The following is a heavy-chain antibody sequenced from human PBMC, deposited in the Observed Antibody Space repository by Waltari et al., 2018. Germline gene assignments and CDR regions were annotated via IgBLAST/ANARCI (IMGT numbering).Heavy chain of an antibody. J-gene: IGHJ6*02. CDR1: GVTFIRYC. Sequence: EVQLVESGGGLVQPGGSLSFSCAASGVTFIRYCMDWVRQAPGTGLAWVSHITSDGSNTGYADSVKGRFTISRDNAKNTLYMEMNSLRDEDTAVYYCVRDRGMDAWGQGTTVTVSS. CDR2: ITSDGSNT. V-gene: IGHV3-74*01. CDR3: VRDRGMDA.